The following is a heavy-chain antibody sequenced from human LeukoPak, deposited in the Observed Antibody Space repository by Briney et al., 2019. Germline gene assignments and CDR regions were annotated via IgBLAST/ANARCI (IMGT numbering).Heavy chain of an antibody. J-gene: IGHJ3*02. CDR2: ISYDGSNK. V-gene: IGHV3-30*18. CDR3: AKDYYDYIWGSFSGDAFDI. CDR1: GFTFSSYG. Sequence: GGSLRLSCAASGFTFSSYGMHWCRQAPGKGLERVAIISYDGSNKYYADSVKGRFTISRDNSKNTLYLQMNSLRAEDTAVYYCAKDYYDYIWGSFSGDAFDIWGQGTMVTVPS. D-gene: IGHD3-16*01.